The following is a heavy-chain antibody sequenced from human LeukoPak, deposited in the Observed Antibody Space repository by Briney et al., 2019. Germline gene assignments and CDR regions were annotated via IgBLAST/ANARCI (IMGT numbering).Heavy chain of an antibody. J-gene: IGHJ4*02. Sequence: GGSLRLSCAASGFTFSSHWMSWVRQAPGKGLEWVANIKQDGSEKYYLDSVKGRFTISRDNSKNTLYLQMNSLRAEDTAVYYCARAGYDILTGYYNGLDYWGQGTLVTVSS. CDR2: IKQDGSEK. D-gene: IGHD3-9*01. CDR1: GFTFSSHW. V-gene: IGHV3-7*01. CDR3: ARAGYDILTGYYNGLDY.